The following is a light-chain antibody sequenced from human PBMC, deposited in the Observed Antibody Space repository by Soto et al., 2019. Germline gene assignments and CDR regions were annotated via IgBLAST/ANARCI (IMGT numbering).Light chain of an antibody. J-gene: IGKJ1*01. CDR1: QDIGIY. CDR3: QKYNSAPRT. V-gene: IGKV1-27*01. Sequence: DIQMTQSPSSLSASLGDRVTITCRASQDIGIYLAWYQQKPGKVPKLLIYAASTLQSGVPSRFSGRGSGTDFTLTISSLQPEDVATYYCQKYNSAPRTFGQGTRVEI. CDR2: AAS.